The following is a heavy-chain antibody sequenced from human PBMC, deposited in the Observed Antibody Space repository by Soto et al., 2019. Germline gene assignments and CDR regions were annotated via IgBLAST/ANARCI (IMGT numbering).Heavy chain of an antibody. D-gene: IGHD3-3*01. CDR1: GFTISSYA. J-gene: IGHJ4*02. CDR2: ISGSGGST. Sequence: GGSMRLSCAASGFTISSYAMSWVRQAPGKGLEWVSAISGSGGSTYYADSVKGRFTISRDNSKNTLYLQMNSLRAEDTAVYYCAKQGPPEWLLSNPFDYWGQGTLVTVSS. V-gene: IGHV3-23*01. CDR3: AKQGPPEWLLSNPFDY.